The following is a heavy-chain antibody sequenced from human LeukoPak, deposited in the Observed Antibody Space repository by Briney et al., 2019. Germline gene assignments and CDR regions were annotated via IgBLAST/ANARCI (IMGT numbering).Heavy chain of an antibody. D-gene: IGHD3-22*01. Sequence: ASVKVSCKASGYTFTSYGISWVRQAPGQGLEWMGWISAYNGNTNYARKLQGRVTMTTDTSTSTAYMELRSLRSDDTAVYYCARDGLNYYDSSGPNWFDPWGQGTLVTVSS. V-gene: IGHV1-18*01. J-gene: IGHJ5*02. CDR3: ARDGLNYYDSSGPNWFDP. CDR2: ISAYNGNT. CDR1: GYTFTSYG.